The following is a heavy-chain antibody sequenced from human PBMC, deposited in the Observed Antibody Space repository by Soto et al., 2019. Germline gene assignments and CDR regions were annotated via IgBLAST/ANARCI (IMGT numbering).Heavy chain of an antibody. CDR2: ISSNSRTM. Sequence: RGSLRLSCAASGFAFSSYSIKCFRQAPWKWLEWVSYISSNSRTMFYADSVKGRFTISRDNAKNSLYLQMSSLRDEDTAVYYCARDLWTYWGQGALVTVSS. CDR1: GFAFSSYS. V-gene: IGHV3-48*02. CDR3: ARDLWTY. J-gene: IGHJ4*02. D-gene: IGHD3-3*01.